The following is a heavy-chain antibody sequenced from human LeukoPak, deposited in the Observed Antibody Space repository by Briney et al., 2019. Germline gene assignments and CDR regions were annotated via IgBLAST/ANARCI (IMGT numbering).Heavy chain of an antibody. V-gene: IGHV3-21*01. J-gene: IGHJ4*02. CDR2: ISSSSYI. CDR3: ARGREYGSSWYVY. D-gene: IGHD6-13*01. CDR1: GFTFSSYS. Sequence: GGSLRLSCAASGFTFSSYSMNWVRQAPGKGLEWVSSISSSSYIYYADSVKGRFTISRDNAKNSLYLQMNSLRAEDTAVYYCARGREYGSSWYVYWGQGTLVTVSS.